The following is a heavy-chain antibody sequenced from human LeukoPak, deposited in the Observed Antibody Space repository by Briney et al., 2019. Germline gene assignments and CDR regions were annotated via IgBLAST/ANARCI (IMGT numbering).Heavy chain of an antibody. V-gene: IGHV4-34*01. CDR3: ARVRPRLNWFDP. J-gene: IGHJ5*02. CDR1: GGSFSGYY. D-gene: IGHD1-14*01. CDR2: INHSGST. Sequence: SETLSLTCAVYGGSFSGYYWSWIRQPPGKGLEWIGEINHSGSTNYNPSLKSRVTISVDTSKNQFSLKLSSVTAADTAVYYCARVRPRLNWFDPWGQGTLVTVSS.